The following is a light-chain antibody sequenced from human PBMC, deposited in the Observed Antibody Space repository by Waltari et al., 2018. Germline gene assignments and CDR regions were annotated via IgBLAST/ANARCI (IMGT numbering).Light chain of an antibody. Sequence: QSALTQSASVSGSPGQSITLSCTGTSRDVGGYNYVSWYQQHPGKAPKLMIYDVSNRPSGVSNRFSGSKSGNTASLTISGLQAEDEADYYCSSYTSSSTLVVFGGGTKLTVL. CDR1: SRDVGGYNY. V-gene: IGLV2-14*03. J-gene: IGLJ2*01. CDR3: SSYTSSSTLVV. CDR2: DVS.